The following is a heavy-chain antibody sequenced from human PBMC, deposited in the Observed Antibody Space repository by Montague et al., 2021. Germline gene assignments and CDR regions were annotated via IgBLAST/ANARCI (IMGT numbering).Heavy chain of an antibody. J-gene: IGHJ4*02. V-gene: IGHV4-31*03. CDR1: GDSLSSVGYS. CDR2: MYYSGST. Sequence: TLSLTCTVSGDSLSSVGYSWTWIRQHPGKGLEWIGYMYYSGSTYYNPSLKSRVTISGGTSKNHFSLRLTSVTAADTAVYYCARGRLATGDFDYWGQGTLVTVPS. D-gene: IGHD6-13*01. CDR3: ARGRLATGDFDY.